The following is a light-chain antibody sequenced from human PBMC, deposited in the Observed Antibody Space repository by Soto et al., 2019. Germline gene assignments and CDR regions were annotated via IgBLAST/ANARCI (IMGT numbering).Light chain of an antibody. V-gene: IGKV3D-20*02. CDR2: DAS. Sequence: EIVLTQSPGTLSLSPGERATLSCRASQSVSSSYLGWFQQRPGQAPRLLIYDASNRATGIPARFSGSGSGTDFTLTISSLEPEDFAVYYCQQRSNWLTFGGGTKVEIK. CDR3: QQRSNWLT. J-gene: IGKJ4*01. CDR1: QSVSSSY.